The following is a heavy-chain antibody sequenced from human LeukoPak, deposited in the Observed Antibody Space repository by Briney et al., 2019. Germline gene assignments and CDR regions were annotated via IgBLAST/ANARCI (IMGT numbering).Heavy chain of an antibody. D-gene: IGHD2-15*01. CDR2: ISGSGGST. CDR1: GFTFSSYA. J-gene: IGHJ5*02. Sequence: GGSLRLSCAASGFTFSSYAMSWVRQAPGKGLEWVSAISGSGGSTYYADSVKGRFTISRDNSKNTLYLQMNSLKASDTAMYYCARQEYCSGGSCYTWFDPWGQGTLVTVSS. CDR3: ARQEYCSGGSCYTWFDP. V-gene: IGHV3-23*01.